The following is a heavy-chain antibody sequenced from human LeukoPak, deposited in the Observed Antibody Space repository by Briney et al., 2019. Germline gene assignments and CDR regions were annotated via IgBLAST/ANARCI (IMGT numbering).Heavy chain of an antibody. D-gene: IGHD6-19*01. CDR1: RLTFSSYG. J-gene: IGHJ3*02. Sequence: GGTLTLYCAASRLTFSSYGMQWVPQAPGKGLEWVAVISYDGSNKYYADYVKGRFTISRDNSKNTLYLQMNSLRAEDTAVYYCAKDAEQWLVRGAFDIWGQGTMVTVSS. V-gene: IGHV3-30*18. CDR3: AKDAEQWLVRGAFDI. CDR2: ISYDGSNK.